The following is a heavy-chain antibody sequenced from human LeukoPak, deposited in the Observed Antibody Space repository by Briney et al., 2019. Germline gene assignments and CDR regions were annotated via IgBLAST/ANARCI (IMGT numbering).Heavy chain of an antibody. D-gene: IGHD6-13*01. V-gene: IGHV3-48*04. CDR2: LSTSGSTI. Sequence: GGSLRLSCAASGFTFSSYAMSWVRQAPGEGLEWVSYLSTSGSTIYYADSVKGRFTISRDNAKNSLYLQMNSLRAEDTAVYYCARAGLRDYSSSWYTQAYDYWGQGTLVTVSS. J-gene: IGHJ4*02. CDR1: GFTFSSYA. CDR3: ARAGLRDYSSSWYTQAYDY.